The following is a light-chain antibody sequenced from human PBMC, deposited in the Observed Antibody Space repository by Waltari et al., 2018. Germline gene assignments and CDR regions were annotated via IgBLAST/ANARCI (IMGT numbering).Light chain of an antibody. Sequence: EIVLTQSPGTASLSPGERVTLSCRARQTVGSSSLAWYQQKPGQAPRLVIYRASRRATGIPDRCSGSGSGTDFSLTISRLEPEDFAVYYCQQHGTLPATFGQGTKVEIK. J-gene: IGKJ1*01. CDR2: RAS. V-gene: IGKV3-20*01. CDR3: QQHGTLPAT. CDR1: QTVGSSS.